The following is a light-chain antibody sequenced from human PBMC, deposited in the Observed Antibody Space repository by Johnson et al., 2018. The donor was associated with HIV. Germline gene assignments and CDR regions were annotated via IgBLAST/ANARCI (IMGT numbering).Light chain of an antibody. CDR1: SSNIGNNY. Sequence: QSVLSQAPSVSAAPGQKVTISCSGSSSNIGNNYVSWYQQLPGTAPKLLIYDNNKRPSGIPDRFSDSKSGTSATLGITGLQTGDEADYYCGTWDSSLSYNYVFGTGTKVTVL. CDR2: DNN. J-gene: IGLJ1*01. CDR3: GTWDSSLSYNYV. V-gene: IGLV1-51*01.